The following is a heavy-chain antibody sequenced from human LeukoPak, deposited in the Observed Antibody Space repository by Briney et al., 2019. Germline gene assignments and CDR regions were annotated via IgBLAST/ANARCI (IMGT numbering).Heavy chain of an antibody. J-gene: IGHJ3*02. CDR2: IYYSGST. V-gene: IGHV4-31*03. D-gene: IGHD3-22*01. Sequence: SETLSLTCTVSGGSISSGDYYWSWIRQHPGKGLEWIGYIYYSGSTYYNPSLKSRVTISVDTSKNQFSLKLSSVTAADTAVYYCARRRDYYDSSGYYYDAFDIWGQGTMVTVSS. CDR3: ARRRDYYDSSGYYYDAFDI. CDR1: GGSISSGDYY.